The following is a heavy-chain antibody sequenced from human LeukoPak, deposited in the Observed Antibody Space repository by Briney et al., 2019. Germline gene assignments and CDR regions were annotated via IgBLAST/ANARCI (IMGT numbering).Heavy chain of an antibody. CDR3: ARDLEGYGDMDV. Sequence: PGGSLRLSCAASGFTFSSYEMNWVRQAPGKGLEWVSYISSSGSTIYYADSVKGRFTISRDNAKNSLYLQMNSLRAEDTALYYCARDLEGYGDMDVWGKGTTVTVSS. D-gene: IGHD4/OR15-4a*01. J-gene: IGHJ6*03. CDR1: GFTFSSYE. CDR2: ISSSGSTI. V-gene: IGHV3-48*03.